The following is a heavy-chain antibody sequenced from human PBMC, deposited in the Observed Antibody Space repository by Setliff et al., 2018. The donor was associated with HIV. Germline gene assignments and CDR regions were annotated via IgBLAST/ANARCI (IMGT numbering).Heavy chain of an antibody. CDR1: GDSITDGGYY. CDR3: ARVIQTPGSPYTRFDF. CDR2: IYYSGST. J-gene: IGHJ4*02. D-gene: IGHD3-16*01. V-gene: IGHV4-31*01. Sequence: KPSETLSLTCTVSGDSITDGGYYWSWIRQHPGKGLEWIGYIYYSGSTNYNPSLKSLVTISVDTSKNQFSLKLSSATAADTAFYYCARVIQTPGSPYTRFDFWGQGTLVTSPQ.